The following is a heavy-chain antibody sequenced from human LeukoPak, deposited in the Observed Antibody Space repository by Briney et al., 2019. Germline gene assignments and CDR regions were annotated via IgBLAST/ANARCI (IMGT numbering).Heavy chain of an antibody. CDR1: GGSISSYY. CDR2: IHHSGST. V-gene: IGHV4-59*01. Sequence: SETLSLTCTVSGGSISSYYWSWIRQPPGKGLEWIGYIHHSGSTNYNPSLKSRVTISVDPSKNQFSLKLSSVTAADTAVYYCAGRYNWNDEGWFDPWGQGTLVTVSS. CDR3: AGRYNWNDEGWFDP. J-gene: IGHJ5*02. D-gene: IGHD1-1*01.